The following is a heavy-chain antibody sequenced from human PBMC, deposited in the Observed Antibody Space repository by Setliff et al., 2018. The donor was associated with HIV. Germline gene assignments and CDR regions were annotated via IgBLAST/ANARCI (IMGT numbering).Heavy chain of an antibody. V-gene: IGHV1-3*01. CDR3: AREGITGDPYYYYYMDV. Sequence: ASVKVSCKASGYTFTQYPMHWVRQAPGQRLEWMGWINAGNGNTKYSQKFQGRVTITRDTSAYTAYMELSSLRSDDTAVYYCAREGITGDPYYYYYMDVWGKGTTVTVSS. CDR1: GYTFTQYP. D-gene: IGHD7-27*01. CDR2: INAGNGNT. J-gene: IGHJ6*03.